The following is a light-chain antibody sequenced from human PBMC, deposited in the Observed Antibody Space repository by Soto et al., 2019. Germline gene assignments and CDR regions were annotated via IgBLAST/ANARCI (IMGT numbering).Light chain of an antibody. J-gene: IGKJ5*01. CDR2: LGS. CDR1: QSLLHSNGYNY. V-gene: IGKV2-28*01. Sequence: DIVMTQSPLSLPVTPGEPASISCRSSQSLLHSNGYNYLDWYLQKPGQSPQLLIYLGSNRASGVPDRFSGSGSGTDFTLTISRLEPEDFAVYHCQQYGSSQGTFGQGTRLEIK. CDR3: QQYGSSQGT.